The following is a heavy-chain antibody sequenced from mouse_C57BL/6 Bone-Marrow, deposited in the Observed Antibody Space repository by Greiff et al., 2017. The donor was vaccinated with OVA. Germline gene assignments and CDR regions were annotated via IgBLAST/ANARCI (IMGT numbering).Heavy chain of an antibody. J-gene: IGHJ1*03. CDR1: GYTFTNYW. V-gene: IGHV1-63*01. CDR2: IYPGGGYT. D-gene: IGHD1-1*01. CDR3: ARHYGSSDWYFDV. Sequence: QVQLQQSGAELVRPGTSVKMSCKASGYTFTNYWIGWAKQRPGHGLEWIGDIYPGGGYTNYNEKFKGKATLTADKSSSTAYMQFSSLTSEDSAIYYCARHYGSSDWYFDVWGTGTTVTVSS.